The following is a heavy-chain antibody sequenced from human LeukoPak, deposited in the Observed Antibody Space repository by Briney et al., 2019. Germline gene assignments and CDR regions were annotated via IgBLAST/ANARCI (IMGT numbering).Heavy chain of an antibody. J-gene: IGHJ4*02. CDR3: ARAVTSTEGY. CDR1: GFTFSTYW. V-gene: IGHV3-7*03. Sequence: GGSLRLSCAASGFTFSTYWVTWVRQAPGKGLEWVASLNQDGSEKYYVDSVKGRFTISRDNAQKSLYLEMKSLSAEDTAVYYCARAVTSTEGYWGQGTLVTVSS. CDR2: LNQDGSEK.